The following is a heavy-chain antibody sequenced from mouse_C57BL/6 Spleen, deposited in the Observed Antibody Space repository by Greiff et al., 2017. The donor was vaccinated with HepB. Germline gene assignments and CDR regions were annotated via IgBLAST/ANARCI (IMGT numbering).Heavy chain of an antibody. CDR3: TKGVYYDYDDLDY. CDR2: IDPETGGT. CDR1: GYTFTDYE. Sequence: VQLQQSGAELVRPGASVTLSCKASGYTFTDYEMHWVKQTPVHGLEWIGAIDPETGGTAYNQKFKGKAILTADKSSSTAYMELRSLTSEDSAVYDCTKGVYYDYDDLDYWGQGTTLTVSS. V-gene: IGHV1-15*01. J-gene: IGHJ2*01. D-gene: IGHD2-4*01.